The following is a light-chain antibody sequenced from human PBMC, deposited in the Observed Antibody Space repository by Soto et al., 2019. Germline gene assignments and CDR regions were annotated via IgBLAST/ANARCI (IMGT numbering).Light chain of an antibody. CDR1: SGHSNYA. Sequence: QPVLTQSPSASASLGASVKLTCTLSSGHSNYAIAWHQQQPEKGPRYLMKVNSDGSHRKGDGIPDRFSGSSSGAQRYLTISNLQSDDEADYFCQTWDTGIRVLGTGTQVTVL. J-gene: IGLJ1*01. V-gene: IGLV4-69*01. CDR3: QTWDTGIRV. CDR2: VNSDGSH.